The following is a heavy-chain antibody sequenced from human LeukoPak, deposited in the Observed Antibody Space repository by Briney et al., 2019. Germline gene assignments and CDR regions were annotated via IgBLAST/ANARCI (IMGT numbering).Heavy chain of an antibody. J-gene: IGHJ6*03. V-gene: IGHV5-51*01. CDR2: IYPYDSDI. CDR1: GYNFTTYW. D-gene: IGHD2-2*01. Sequence: GESLKISRKGFGYNFTTYWIAWVRQMPGKGLEFMGSIYPYDSDIRYSPSFQGQVTISADKSITTAYLQWSSLQASDTAMYYCARQKVVVPAATHMDVGGKGTTVTVS. CDR3: ARQKVVVPAATHMDV.